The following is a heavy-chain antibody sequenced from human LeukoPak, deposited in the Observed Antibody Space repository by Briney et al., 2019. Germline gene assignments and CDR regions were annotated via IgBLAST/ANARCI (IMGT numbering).Heavy chain of an antibody. D-gene: IGHD3-10*01. CDR1: LYTFTSYG. J-gene: IGHJ6*02. CDR2: INAYNGNT. V-gene: IGHV1-18*01. Sequence: AAVTVSCKASLYTFTSYGISWVRPAPGQGLEGMGWINAYNGNTNYAQKLQGRVTMTADASTSTAYTELRSLRSDDTAVYYCATGSIGPVGLWFGELPYYYYGMDVWGQGTTVTVSS. CDR3: ATGSIGPVGLWFGELPYYYYGMDV.